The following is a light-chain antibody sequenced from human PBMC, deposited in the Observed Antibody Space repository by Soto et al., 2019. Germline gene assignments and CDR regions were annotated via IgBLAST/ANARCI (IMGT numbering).Light chain of an antibody. J-gene: IGKJ2*01. Sequence: EIVMTQSPATLSVSPGERATLSCRASQSVSSNLAWYQQKPGQAPRLLIYGASTWATGIPVRFSGSGSGTEFTLTISSLQSEDFAVYYCQQYNNWPPPYTFGQGTKLEIK. CDR2: GAS. V-gene: IGKV3-15*01. CDR1: QSVSSN. CDR3: QQYNNWPPPYT.